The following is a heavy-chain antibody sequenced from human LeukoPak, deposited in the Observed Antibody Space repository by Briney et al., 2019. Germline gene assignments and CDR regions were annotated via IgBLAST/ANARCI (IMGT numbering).Heavy chain of an antibody. Sequence: SVKVSXKASGGTFSSYAISWVRQAPGQGLEWMGRIIPIFGTANYAQKFQGRVTITTDESTSTAYMELSSLRSEDTAVYYCAREVAGEAGDWGQGTLVTVSS. V-gene: IGHV1-69*05. D-gene: IGHD6-19*01. CDR1: GGTFSSYA. CDR2: IIPIFGTA. CDR3: AREVAGEAGD. J-gene: IGHJ4*02.